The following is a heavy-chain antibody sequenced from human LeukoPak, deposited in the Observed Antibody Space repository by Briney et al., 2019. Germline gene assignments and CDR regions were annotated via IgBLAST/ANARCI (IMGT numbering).Heavy chain of an antibody. V-gene: IGHV3-9*01. D-gene: IGHD2-15*01. CDR1: GFTFDDYA. Sequence: PGGSLRLSCAASGFTFDDYAMHWVRQAPGRGLEWVSGISWNSGSIGYADSVRGRFTISRDNAKNSLYLQMNSLRAEDTALYYCAKARDESRYCSGGSCYSADAFDIWGQGTMVTVSS. CDR3: AKARDESRYCSGGSCYSADAFDI. CDR2: ISWNSGSI. J-gene: IGHJ3*02.